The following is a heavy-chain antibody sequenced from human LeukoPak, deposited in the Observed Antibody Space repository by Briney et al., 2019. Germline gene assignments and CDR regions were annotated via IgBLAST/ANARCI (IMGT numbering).Heavy chain of an antibody. CDR1: GFSFSTYE. V-gene: IGHV3-48*01. J-gene: IGHJ4*02. CDR2: ISASGQTI. D-gene: IGHD6-13*01. Sequence: GGSLRLSCAASGFSFSTYEFHWVRHAPGKGLEWVSYISASGQTIYYADSVKGRFTISRDNSKNTLYLQMNSLRAEDTAVYYCARDRYSSSWYSRLQLDYWGQGTLVTVSS. CDR3: ARDRYSSSWYSRLQLDY.